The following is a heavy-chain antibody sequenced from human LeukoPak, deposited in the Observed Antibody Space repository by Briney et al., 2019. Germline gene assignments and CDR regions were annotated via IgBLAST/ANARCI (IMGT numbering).Heavy chain of an antibody. CDR3: ARPRAWFGELKGAFDI. V-gene: IGHV4-34*01. CDR1: GGSFSGYY. D-gene: IGHD3-10*01. Sequence: SETLSLTCAVYGGSFSGYYWSWIRQPPGKGLEWIGEINHSGSTNYNPSLKSRVTISVDTSKNQFSLKLSSVTAADTAVYYCARPRAWFGELKGAFDIWGQGTMVTVSS. J-gene: IGHJ3*02. CDR2: INHSGST.